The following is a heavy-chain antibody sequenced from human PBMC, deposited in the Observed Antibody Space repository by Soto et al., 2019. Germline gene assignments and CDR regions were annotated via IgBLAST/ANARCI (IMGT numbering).Heavy chain of an antibody. CDR2: IDPSDSQT. J-gene: IGHJ4*02. V-gene: IGHV5-10-1*01. D-gene: IGHD3-22*01. CDR3: ARQIYDSDTGPNFQYYFDS. Sequence: PRESLKISCNGSGYSFAGYWITWVRQKPGKGLEWMGRIDPSDSQTYYSPSFRGHVTISATKSITTVFLQWSSLRASDTAMYYCARQIYDSDTGPNFQYYFDSWGQGTPVTVSS. CDR1: GYSFAGYW.